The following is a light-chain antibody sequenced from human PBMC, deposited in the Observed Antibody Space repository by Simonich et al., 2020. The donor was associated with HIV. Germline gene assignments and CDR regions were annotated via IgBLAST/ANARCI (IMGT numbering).Light chain of an antibody. CDR3: QQYNSYSPMYT. Sequence: DIQMTQSPSTLSASVGDRVTNTCRASQSIRSWLAWYQQKPGKAPKLLIYKASSLESGVPSRFSGSGSGTEFTLTISSLQPDDFATYYCQQYNSYSPMYTFGQGTKLEIK. CDR2: KAS. V-gene: IGKV1-5*03. CDR1: QSIRSW. J-gene: IGKJ2*01.